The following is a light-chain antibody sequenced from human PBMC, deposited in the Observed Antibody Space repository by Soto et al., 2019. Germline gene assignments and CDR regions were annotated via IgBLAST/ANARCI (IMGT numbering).Light chain of an antibody. Sequence: IQMTQSPSSLSASVGDGVTLTCRASHTIATYLNWYQQKPGQVPEVLIYGASRLHVGVPSRFTGSGYGTDFTLTINNLQPEDFAIYCQQFYYYPHTFGQGTKTGGQT. CDR1: HTIATY. CDR2: GAS. CDR3: QQFYYYPHT. V-gene: IGKV1-39*01. J-gene: IGKJ2*01.